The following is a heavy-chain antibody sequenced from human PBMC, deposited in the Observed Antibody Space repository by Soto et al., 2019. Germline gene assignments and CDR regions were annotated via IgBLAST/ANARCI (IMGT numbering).Heavy chain of an antibody. V-gene: IGHV4-4*02. Sequence: WEAPCLTCVFFSVAIVSRNWWSWVRQPPGKGLEWNGEIYHSGSTNYNPSLKSRVTISVDKSKNQFSLKLSSVTAADTAVYYCARHTTIQLWLRSPQFDYWGQGTLVTVSS. CDR2: IYHSGST. J-gene: IGHJ4*02. CDR3: ARHTTIQLWLRSPQFDY. D-gene: IGHD5-18*01. CDR1: SVAIVSRNW.